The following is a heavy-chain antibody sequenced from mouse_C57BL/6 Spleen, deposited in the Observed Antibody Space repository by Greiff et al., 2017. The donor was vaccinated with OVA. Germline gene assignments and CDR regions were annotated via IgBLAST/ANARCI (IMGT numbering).Heavy chain of an antibody. CDR2: IYPGDGDT. J-gene: IGHJ2*01. CDR1: GYAFSSSW. CDR3: ARYGYGNFDY. V-gene: IGHV1-82*01. D-gene: IGHD2-10*02. Sequence: QVQLQQSGPELVKPGASVKISCKASGYAFSSSWMNWVKQRPGKGLEWIGRIYPGDGDTNYNGKFKGKATLTADKSSSTAYMQLSSLTSEDSAVYFCARYGYGNFDYWGKGTTLTVSS.